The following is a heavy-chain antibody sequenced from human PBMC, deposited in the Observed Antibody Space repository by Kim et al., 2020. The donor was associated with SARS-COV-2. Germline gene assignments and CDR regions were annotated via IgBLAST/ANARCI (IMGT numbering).Heavy chain of an antibody. Sequence: ADSVKGRFTTSRDNANNSLYLQMNSLRAEDTAVYYCARYLDQEYRSGMDVWGQGTTVTVSS. D-gene: IGHD2-2*01. J-gene: IGHJ6*02. V-gene: IGHV3-11*03. CDR3: ARYLDQEYRSGMDV.